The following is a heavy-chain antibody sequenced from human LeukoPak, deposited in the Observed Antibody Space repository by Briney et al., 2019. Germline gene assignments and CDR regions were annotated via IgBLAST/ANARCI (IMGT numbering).Heavy chain of an antibody. CDR1: GYTFTSYY. CDR3: ARDYRATKDY. D-gene: IGHD5-12*01. J-gene: IGHJ4*02. CDR2: INPSGGST. V-gene: IGHV1-46*01. Sequence: GASVKVSCKASGYTFTSYYMHWVRQAPGQGLEWMGIINPSGGSTSYAQKFQGRVTMTRDTSTSTAYMELSGLRSEDTAVYYCARDYRATKDYWGQGTLVTVSS.